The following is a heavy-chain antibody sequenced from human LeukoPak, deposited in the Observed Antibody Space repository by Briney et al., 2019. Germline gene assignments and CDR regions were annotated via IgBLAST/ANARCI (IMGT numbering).Heavy chain of an antibody. J-gene: IGHJ4*02. CDR1: GFTFSAHY. CDR2: IREKVNSYTT. CDR3: AKAFCSEKQCTLDS. Sequence: GGSLRLSCAASGFTFSAHYMDWVRQAPGKGLEWVGRIREKVNSYTTVYAASVKGRFTISRDDSTNSVFLQMNSLKTEDTAVYYCAKAFCSEKQCTLDSWGQGTRVSVSS. D-gene: IGHD3-3*01. V-gene: IGHV3-72*01.